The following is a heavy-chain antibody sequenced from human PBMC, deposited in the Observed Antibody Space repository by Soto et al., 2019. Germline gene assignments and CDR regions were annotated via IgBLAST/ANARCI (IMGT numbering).Heavy chain of an antibody. D-gene: IGHD4-17*01. CDR1: GVSISSNH. J-gene: IGHJ4*02. V-gene: IGHV4-59*01. CDR2: IYYSGST. CDR3: ARSHYGDYGLHFDY. Sequence: SETLSLTCTVSGVSISSNHWNWTRQPPGKGLEWIGYIYYSGSTNYNPSLKSRVTISVDTSKNQFSLKLTSVTAADTAVYYCARSHYGDYGLHFDYWGQGTLVTVSS.